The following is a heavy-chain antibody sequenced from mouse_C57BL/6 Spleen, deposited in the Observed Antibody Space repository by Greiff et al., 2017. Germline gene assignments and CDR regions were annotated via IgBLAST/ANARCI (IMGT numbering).Heavy chain of an antibody. CDR2: IHPNSGST. CDR3: ARGITTVVATNY. J-gene: IGHJ2*01. V-gene: IGHV1-64*01. CDR1: GYTFTSYW. Sequence: VQLQQPGAELVKPGASVKLSSKASGYTFTSYWMHWVKQRPGQGLEWIGMIHPNSGSTNYNEKFKSKATLTVDKSSSTAYMQLSSLTSEDSAVYYCARGITTVVATNYWGQGTTLTVSS. D-gene: IGHD1-1*01.